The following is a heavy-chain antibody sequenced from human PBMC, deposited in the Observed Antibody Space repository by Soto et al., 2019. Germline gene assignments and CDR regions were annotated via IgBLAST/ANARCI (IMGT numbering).Heavy chain of an antibody. CDR3: ARQSRRRTTWFDP. CDR1: GYSFTSYW. Sequence: GESLKISCKGSGYSFTSYWIGWVRQMPGKGLEWMGIIYPGDSDTRYSPSFQGQVTISADKSISTAYLQWSSLKASDTAMYFCARQSRRRTTWFDPWGQGTLLTVSS. D-gene: IGHD1-1*01. CDR2: IYPGDSDT. J-gene: IGHJ5*02. V-gene: IGHV5-51*01.